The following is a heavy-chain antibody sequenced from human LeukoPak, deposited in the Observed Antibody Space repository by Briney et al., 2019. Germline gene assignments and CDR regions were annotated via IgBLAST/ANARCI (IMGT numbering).Heavy chain of an antibody. J-gene: IGHJ4*02. CDR3: AREDYYGSGSYLD. CDR2: MNPNSGNT. CDR1: GYTFTGYY. D-gene: IGHD3-10*01. V-gene: IGHV1-8*02. Sequence: ASVKVSCKASGYTFTGYYMHWVRQAPGQGLEWMGWMNPNSGNTGYAQKFQGRVTMTRNTSISTAYMELSSLRSEDTAVYYCAREDYYGSGSYLDWGQGTLVTVSS.